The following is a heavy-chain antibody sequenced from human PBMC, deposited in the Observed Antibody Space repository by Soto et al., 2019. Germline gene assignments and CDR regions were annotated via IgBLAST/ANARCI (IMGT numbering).Heavy chain of an antibody. V-gene: IGHV3-48*02. Sequence: EVQLVESGGDLVQRGGSLRLSCVGSGFTFSVYSMNWVRQAPGKGLEWFSYITSDTKTIKYADSVKGRFTIPRDNSKNSAYLQMNSLRDQDTAGYYCAKSVEGYFDYWGQGTVVTVSS. CDR1: GFTFSVYS. J-gene: IGHJ4*02. CDR3: AKSVEGYFDY. CDR2: ITSDTKTI.